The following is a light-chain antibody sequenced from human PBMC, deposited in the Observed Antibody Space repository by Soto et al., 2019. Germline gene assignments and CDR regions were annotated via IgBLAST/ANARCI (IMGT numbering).Light chain of an antibody. J-gene: IGLJ3*02. CDR1: STDIGTYNS. Sequence: QSALTQPASVSGSPGRSITISCTGTSTDIGTYNSVSWYQHHPGKAPKLPIFEVIDRPSGVSDRFSGSKSGNTASLTISSLQFEDEADYYCCSYTTTYTLVFGGGTKLTVL. V-gene: IGLV2-14*01. CDR3: CSYTTTYTLV. CDR2: EVI.